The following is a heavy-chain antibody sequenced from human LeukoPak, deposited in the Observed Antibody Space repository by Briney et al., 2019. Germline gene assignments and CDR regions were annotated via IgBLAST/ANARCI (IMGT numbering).Heavy chain of an antibody. D-gene: IGHD3-10*01. CDR3: ASTMVRGVIIGGFDY. CDR1: GGSISSGGYS. Sequence: PSQTLSLTCAVSGGSISSGGYSWSWIRQPPGKGLEWIGYIYHSGSTYYNPSLKSRVTISVDTSKNQFSLKLSSVTAADTAVYYCASTMVRGVIIGGFDYWGQGTLVTVSS. CDR2: IYHSGST. J-gene: IGHJ4*02. V-gene: IGHV4-30-2*02.